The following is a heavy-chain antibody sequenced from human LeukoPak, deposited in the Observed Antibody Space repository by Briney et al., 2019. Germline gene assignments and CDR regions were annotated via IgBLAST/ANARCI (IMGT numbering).Heavy chain of an antibody. J-gene: IGHJ3*02. CDR3: GVDILTGYGAFDI. D-gene: IGHD3-9*01. CDR1: GYTFIIYG. Sequence: ASVTVSFKSSGYTFIIYGISWVRQAPGQGLEWMGWISAYNGHTNYAQKLQGRVTMTTDTSTSTAYMELRSLRSDDTAVYYCGVDILTGYGAFDIWGQGTMVTVSS. V-gene: IGHV1-18*01. CDR2: ISAYNGHT.